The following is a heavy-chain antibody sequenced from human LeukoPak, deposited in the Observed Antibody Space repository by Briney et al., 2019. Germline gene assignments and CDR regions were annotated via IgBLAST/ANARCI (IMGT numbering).Heavy chain of an antibody. CDR2: ISSSSSYI. D-gene: IGHD3-10*01. Sequence: GGSLRLSCAASGFTFSNYAMSWVRQAPGKGLEWVSSISSSSSYIYYADSVKGRFTISRDNAKNSLYLQMNSLRAEDTAVYYCATPLGGSGSYGDYWGQGTLVTVSS. V-gene: IGHV3-21*01. J-gene: IGHJ4*02. CDR3: ATPLGGSGSYGDY. CDR1: GFTFSNYA.